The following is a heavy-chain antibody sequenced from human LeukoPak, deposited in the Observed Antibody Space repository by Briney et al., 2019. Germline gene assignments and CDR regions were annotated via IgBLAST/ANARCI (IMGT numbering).Heavy chain of an antibody. V-gene: IGHV3-23*01. J-gene: IGHJ4*02. CDR2: ISGSGGST. CDR1: GFTFSSYA. Sequence: GGSLRLSCAASGFTFSSYAMSWVRQAPGKGLEWVSAISGSGGSTYYADSVKGRFTISRDNSKNTLYLQMNSLRAEDTAVYYCARDIAPIDYFDYWGQGTLVTVSS. D-gene: IGHD3-16*02. CDR3: ARDIAPIDYFDY.